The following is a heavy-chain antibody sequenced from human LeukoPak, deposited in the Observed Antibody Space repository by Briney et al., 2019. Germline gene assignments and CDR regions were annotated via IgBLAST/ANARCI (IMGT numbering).Heavy chain of an antibody. Sequence: PGGSLRLSCAASGFTFSSYSMSWVRQAPGKGLEWVSAISGSGGSTYYADSVKGRFTISSNNSKNTLYLQMNSLRAEDTAVYYCAKEGGIAVAGTISDFDYWGQGTLVTVST. V-gene: IGHV3-23*01. J-gene: IGHJ4*02. D-gene: IGHD6-19*01. CDR3: AKEGGIAVAGTISDFDY. CDR2: ISGSGGST. CDR1: GFTFSSYS.